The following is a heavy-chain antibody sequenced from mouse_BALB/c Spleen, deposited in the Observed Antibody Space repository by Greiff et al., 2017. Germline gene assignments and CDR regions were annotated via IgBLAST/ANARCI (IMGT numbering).Heavy chain of an antibody. J-gene: IGHJ3*01. V-gene: IGHV14-3*02. CDR3: VSIYYGNTWFAY. CDR2: IDPANGNT. Sequence: EVQVVESGAELVKPGASVKLSCTASGFNIKDTYMHWVKQRPEQGLEWIGRIDPANGNTKYDPKFQGKATITADTSSNTAYLQLSSLTSEDTAVYYCVSIYYGNTWFAYWGQGTLVTVSA. D-gene: IGHD2-1*01. CDR1: GFNIKDTY.